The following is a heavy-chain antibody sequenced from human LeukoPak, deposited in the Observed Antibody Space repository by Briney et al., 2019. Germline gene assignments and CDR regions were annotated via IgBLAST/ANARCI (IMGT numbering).Heavy chain of an antibody. V-gene: IGHV1-69*05. CDR2: IIPIFGTA. Sequence: GASVKVSCKASGGTFSSYAISWVRQAPGQGLEWMGGIIPIFGTANYAQKFQGRVTITTDESTSTAYMELSSLRSEDTAVYYCARGRRYSSSPRGRHWFDPWGQGTLVTVSS. CDR3: ARGRRYSSSPRGRHWFDP. CDR1: GGTFSSYA. J-gene: IGHJ5*02. D-gene: IGHD6-6*01.